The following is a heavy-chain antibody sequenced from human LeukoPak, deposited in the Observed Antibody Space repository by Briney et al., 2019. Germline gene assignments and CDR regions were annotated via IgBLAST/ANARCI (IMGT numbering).Heavy chain of an antibody. CDR2: INHSGST. V-gene: IGHV4-39*07. CDR3: ARKDYYGSGSFLRRFDP. J-gene: IGHJ5*02. Sequence: SETLSLTCTVSGGSISSSSYYWGWIRQPPGKGLEWIGEINHSGSTNYSPSLKSRVTISVDTSKNQFSLKLSSVTAADTAVYYCARKDYYGSGSFLRRFDPWGQGTLVTVSS. D-gene: IGHD3-10*01. CDR1: GGSISSSSYY.